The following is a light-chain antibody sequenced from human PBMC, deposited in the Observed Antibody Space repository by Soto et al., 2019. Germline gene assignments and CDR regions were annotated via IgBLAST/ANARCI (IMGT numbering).Light chain of an antibody. V-gene: IGLV2-14*01. J-gene: IGLJ1*01. Sequence: QSVLTQPASVSGSPGQSITISCTGTSSDVGGYNYVSWYQQHPGKAPKLMIYDVSNRPSGVSNRFSGSKSGNTASLTISGFQAEDDSDYYCSFYTSSSTRGVFGAGTKVTVL. CDR1: SSDVGGYNY. CDR2: DVS. CDR3: SFYTSSSTRGV.